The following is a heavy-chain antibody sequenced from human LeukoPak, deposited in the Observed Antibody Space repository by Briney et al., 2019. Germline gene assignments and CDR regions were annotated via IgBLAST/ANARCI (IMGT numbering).Heavy chain of an antibody. V-gene: IGHV3-11*01. CDR3: ARDLTFTYA. J-gene: IGHJ5*02. CDR1: GFTFRNYY. D-gene: IGHD3-16*01. CDR2: ISAGGDTI. Sequence: GGSLRLSCAASGFTFRNYYMSWLRHAPGKGLEWISYISAGGDTIYYADSVKGRFTISRDNTKNLLFLQMASLRAEDTAVYYCARDLTFTYAWGQGTLVTVSS.